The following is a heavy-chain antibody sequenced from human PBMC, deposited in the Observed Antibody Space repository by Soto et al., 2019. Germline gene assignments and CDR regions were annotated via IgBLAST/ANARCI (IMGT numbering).Heavy chain of an antibody. Sequence: QVQLVQSGAEVKKPGSSVKVSCKASGGTFSSYAISWVRQAPGQGLEWMGGIIPIFGTANYAQKFQGRVTVTADEATRRAYMELRSLGSEETAVYYCARAAMATVSTSHRSPWGQGTLVTVSS. CDR3: ARAAMATVSTSHRSP. D-gene: IGHD4-4*01. J-gene: IGHJ5*02. CDR1: GGTFSSYA. V-gene: IGHV1-69*12. CDR2: IIPIFGTA.